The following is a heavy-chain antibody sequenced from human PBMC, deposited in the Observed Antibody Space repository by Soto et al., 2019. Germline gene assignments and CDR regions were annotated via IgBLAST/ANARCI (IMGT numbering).Heavy chain of an antibody. J-gene: IGHJ6*02. CDR2: IWYDGSNK. CDR1: GFTFSSYG. D-gene: IGHD6-13*01. CDR3: ARDRIAAATSGYYYYYGMDV. V-gene: IGHV3-33*01. Sequence: GGSLRLSCAASGFTFSSYGMHWVRQAPGKGLEWVAVIWYDGSNKYYADSVKGRFTISRDNSKNTLYLQMNSLRAEDTAVYYCARDRIAAATSGYYYYYGMDVWGQGTTVTVSS.